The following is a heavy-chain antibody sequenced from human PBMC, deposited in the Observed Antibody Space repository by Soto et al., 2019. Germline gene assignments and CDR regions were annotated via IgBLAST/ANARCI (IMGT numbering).Heavy chain of an antibody. J-gene: IGHJ4*02. CDR3: ARGLYDILTGPNGGGGLV. CDR1: GFTFSSYA. D-gene: IGHD3-9*01. Sequence: GGSLRLSCAASGFTFSSYAMHWVRQAPGKGLEWVAVISYDGSNKYYADSVKGRFTISRDNSKNTLYLQMNSLRAEDTAVYYCARGLYDILTGPNGGGGLVWGQGTLVTVSS. CDR2: ISYDGSNK. V-gene: IGHV3-30-3*01.